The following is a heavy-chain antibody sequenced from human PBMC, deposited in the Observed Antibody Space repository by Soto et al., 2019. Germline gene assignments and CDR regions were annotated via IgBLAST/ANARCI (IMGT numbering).Heavy chain of an antibody. CDR3: GTSPVGEGGRGY. J-gene: IGHJ4*02. D-gene: IGHD3-16*01. V-gene: IGHV4-4*09. CDR2: HHSDST. CDR1: GGSMRGQH. Sequence: QVQLQESGPGLVKPSETLSLTCTVSGGSMRGQHWSWIRQPPGKGLEWIGHHSDSTNYNPALKSRLTLSTHTPKNHFSLKPSSLTAADPAADYGGTSPVGEGGRGYWGQGTRVTVSS.